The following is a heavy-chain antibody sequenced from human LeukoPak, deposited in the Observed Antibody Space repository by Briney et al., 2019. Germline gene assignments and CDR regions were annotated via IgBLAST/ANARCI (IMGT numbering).Heavy chain of an antibody. CDR3: ARDRYSYDH. J-gene: IGHJ4*02. CDR2: IKSDGTT. Sequence: GGSLRVSCAASGFTFSNYWMHWVRQVPGKGLVWVSYIKSDGTTNYADSVKGRFTISRDNAKSTLFLQMNSLRAEDTALYYCARDRYSYDHWGQGTLVTVSS. CDR1: GFTFSNYW. D-gene: IGHD3-3*01. V-gene: IGHV3-74*01.